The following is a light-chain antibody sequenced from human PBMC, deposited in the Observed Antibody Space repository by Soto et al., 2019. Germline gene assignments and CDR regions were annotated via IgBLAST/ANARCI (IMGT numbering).Light chain of an antibody. J-gene: IGKJ1*01. CDR1: QSVSSN. Sequence: EIVMTQSPATLSVSPGERATLSCRASQSVSSNLAWYQQKPGQAPRLLIYGAYTRAAGVPARFSGSGSGTEFTITITSLQSEDFAMYYCQQYGSSPQTFGQGTKVDIK. CDR2: GAY. CDR3: QQYGSSPQT. V-gene: IGKV3-15*01.